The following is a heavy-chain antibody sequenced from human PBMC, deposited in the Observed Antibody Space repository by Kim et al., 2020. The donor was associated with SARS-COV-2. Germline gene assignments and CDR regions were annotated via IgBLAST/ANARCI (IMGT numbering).Heavy chain of an antibody. CDR1: GFTFSSYS. Sequence: GGSLRLSCAASGFTFSSYSMNWVRQAPGKGLEWVSSISSSSSYIYYTDSVKGRFTISRDNAKNSLYLQMNSLRAEDTAVYYCARDDPYYDSSGYYFLRNERENAFGIWGQETMVTVSS. J-gene: IGHJ3*02. CDR2: ISSSSSYI. V-gene: IGHV3-21*01. CDR3: ARDDPYYDSSGYYFLRNERENAFGI. D-gene: IGHD3-22*01.